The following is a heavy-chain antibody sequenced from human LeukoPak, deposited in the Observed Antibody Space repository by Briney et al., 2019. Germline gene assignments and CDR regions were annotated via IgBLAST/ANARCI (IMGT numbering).Heavy chain of an antibody. CDR2: VYHSGNF. CDR3: TSNLYSGSYYYAY. CDR1: GYSISSGYY. J-gene: IGHJ4*02. Sequence: SETLSLTCTVSGYSISSGYYWGWIRQPPGKGLEWIGNVYHSGNFYYNPSLKSRLTISLDTPRNQVSLELTSVTAADTAVYYCTSNLYSGSYYYAYWGQGILVTVSS. D-gene: IGHD1-26*01. V-gene: IGHV4-38-2*02.